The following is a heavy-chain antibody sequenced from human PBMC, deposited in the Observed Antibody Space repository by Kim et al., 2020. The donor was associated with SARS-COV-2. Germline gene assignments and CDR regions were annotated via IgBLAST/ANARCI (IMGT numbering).Heavy chain of an antibody. D-gene: IGHD2-15*01. CDR3: ARAAYCSGGSCTRFDP. V-gene: IGHV1-69*01. Sequence: FQGRVTITADEATSTAYMELSSLRSEDTAVYYCARAAYCSGGSCTRFDPWGQGTLVTVSS. J-gene: IGHJ5*02.